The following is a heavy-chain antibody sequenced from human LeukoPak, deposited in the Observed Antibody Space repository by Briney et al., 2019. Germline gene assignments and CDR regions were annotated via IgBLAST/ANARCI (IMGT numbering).Heavy chain of an antibody. Sequence: GRSLRLSCAASGFTFSSYAMHWVRQAPGKGLEWVAVISYDGSNKYYADSVKGRFTISRDNAKKSLYLQMYSLRAEDTAVYYCARDSHKFDSSGYYPDAFDIWGQGTMVTVSS. D-gene: IGHD3-22*01. J-gene: IGHJ3*02. CDR3: ARDSHKFDSSGYYPDAFDI. CDR2: ISYDGSNK. CDR1: GFTFSSYA. V-gene: IGHV3-30-3*01.